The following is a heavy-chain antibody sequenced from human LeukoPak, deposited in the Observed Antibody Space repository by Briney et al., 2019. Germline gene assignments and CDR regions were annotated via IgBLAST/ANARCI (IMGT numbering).Heavy chain of an antibody. V-gene: IGHV3-21*01. Sequence: GGSLRLSCAASGFTFSSYSMNWVRQAPGKGLEWVSSISSSSSYIYYADSVKGRFTISRDNAKNSLYLQMNSLRAEDTAVYYCALGYYDSGGYYYLAYWGQGTLVTVSS. CDR2: ISSSSSYI. CDR1: GFTFSSYS. CDR3: ALGYYDSGGYYYLAY. D-gene: IGHD3-22*01. J-gene: IGHJ4*02.